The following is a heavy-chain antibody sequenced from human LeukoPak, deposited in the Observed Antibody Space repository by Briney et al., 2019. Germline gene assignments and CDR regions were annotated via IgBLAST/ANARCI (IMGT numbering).Heavy chain of an antibody. J-gene: IGHJ4*02. CDR2: ISGSGGST. V-gene: IGHV3-23*01. D-gene: IGHD3-22*01. CDR3: AKATMIVVVIPDY. Sequence: PGGSLRLSCAASGFTFSSYAMSWVRQAPGKGLEGVSAISGSGGSTYYADSVKGRFTISRDNSKNTLYLQMNSLRAEDTAVYYCAKATMIVVVIPDYWGQGTLVTVSS. CDR1: GFTFSSYA.